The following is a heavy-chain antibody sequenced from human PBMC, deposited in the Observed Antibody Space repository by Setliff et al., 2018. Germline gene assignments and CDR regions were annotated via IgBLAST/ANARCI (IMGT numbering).Heavy chain of an antibody. CDR1: GYTFTMYP. J-gene: IGHJ4*02. CDR3: ARDTGVRGQDTTGYYGGGFAY. CDR2: INTKTGNP. Sequence: ASVKVSCKASGYTFTMYPINWVRQAPGQGLEWMGWINTKTGNPTYAQAFRGRLVFSLDTSVSTAYLQITSLKAEDTAVYYCARDTGVRGQDTTGYYGGGFAYWGQGALVTVSS. V-gene: IGHV7-4-1*02. D-gene: IGHD3-22*01.